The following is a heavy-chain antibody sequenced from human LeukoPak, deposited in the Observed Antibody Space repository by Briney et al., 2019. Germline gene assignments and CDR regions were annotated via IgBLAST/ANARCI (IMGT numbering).Heavy chain of an antibody. J-gene: IGHJ4*02. CDR3: ARQWAASYVDY. Sequence: SETLSLTCTVSGGSISSSSHYWGWKRQPLGKGLEWIGAVYYRGSAYYKPSLKSRVTISVDTSKNQFFLKLSSVTAADTAVYYCARQWAASYVDYWGQGTLVTVSS. CDR1: GGSISSSSHY. D-gene: IGHD3-10*01. CDR2: VYYRGSA. V-gene: IGHV4-39*01.